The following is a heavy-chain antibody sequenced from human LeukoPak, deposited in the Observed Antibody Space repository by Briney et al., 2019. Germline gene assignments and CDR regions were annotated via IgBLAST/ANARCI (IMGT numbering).Heavy chain of an antibody. V-gene: IGHV4-39*01. Sequence: SETLSLTCTVSGGSISSNNYYWGWLRQPPGTGLEWFGSIDYSGSTNYNPSLKSRVTISVDTSKNQFSLKVTSVTAADTAVYYCAKIGGYMVRGVENWFDPWGQGTLVTVSS. CDR1: GGSISSNNYY. J-gene: IGHJ5*02. CDR2: IDYSGST. D-gene: IGHD3-10*01. CDR3: AKIGGYMVRGVENWFDP.